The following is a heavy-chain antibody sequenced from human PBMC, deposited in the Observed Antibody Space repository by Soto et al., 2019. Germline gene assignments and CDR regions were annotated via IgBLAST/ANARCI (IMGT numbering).Heavy chain of an antibody. Sequence: QVQLQQWGAGLLKPSETLSLTCAVYGGSFSGYYWSWIRQPPGKGLERVGEIYHSGSTNYNPSLKRRVTITVETSTNKFYLTLNPVSAADAAVYYCARARGSSRYPIDYWGQGTLVTVSS. V-gene: IGHV4-34*01. CDR1: GGSFSGYY. J-gene: IGHJ4*02. D-gene: IGHD6-13*01. CDR2: IYHSGST. CDR3: ARARGSSRYPIDY.